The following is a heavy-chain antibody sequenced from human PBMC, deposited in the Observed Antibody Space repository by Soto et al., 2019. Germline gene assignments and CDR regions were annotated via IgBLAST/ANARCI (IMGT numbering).Heavy chain of an antibody. CDR1: GFTFSSYG. V-gene: IGHV3-30*18. J-gene: IGHJ3*02. CDR3: AKGLARGMATNNAFDI. CDR2: ISYDGSNK. Sequence: QVQLVESGGGVVQPGRSLRLSCAASGFTFSSYGMHWVRQAPGKGLEWVAVISYDGSNKYYADSVKGRFTISRDNSKNTLYLQMNSLRAEDTAVYYCAKGLARGMATNNAFDIWGQGTMVTVSS. D-gene: IGHD5-12*01.